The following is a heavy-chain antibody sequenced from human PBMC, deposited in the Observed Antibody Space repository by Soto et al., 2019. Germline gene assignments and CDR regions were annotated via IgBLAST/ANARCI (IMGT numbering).Heavy chain of an antibody. D-gene: IGHD2-8*02. CDR2: ISNDGSNK. CDR3: AREYSLAVLAPGY. V-gene: IGHV3-30-3*01. J-gene: IGHJ4*02. CDR1: GFTFSNYA. Sequence: PGGSLRLSCAASGFTFSNYAMHWVRQAPGKGLEWVAVISNDGSNKNFADSVKGRFTVSRDNSKNTLDLQMSSLRPEDTAVYYCAREYSLAVLAPGYWGQGTLVTVSS.